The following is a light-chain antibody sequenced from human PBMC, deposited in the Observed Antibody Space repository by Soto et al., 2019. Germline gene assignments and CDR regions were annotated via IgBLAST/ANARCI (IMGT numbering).Light chain of an antibody. CDR2: XXX. Sequence: DIQMTQSPSSLSASVGDRVTIICRASQSISXYFNXYXXXXXXAXXVXIXXXXXXXSGVTSRISGNGSGTDFNLSISSLQPEDFATYYCQQSYSTLWTFGQGTEV. V-gene: IGKV1-39*01. CDR1: QSISXY. J-gene: IGKJ1*01. CDR3: QQSYSTLWT.